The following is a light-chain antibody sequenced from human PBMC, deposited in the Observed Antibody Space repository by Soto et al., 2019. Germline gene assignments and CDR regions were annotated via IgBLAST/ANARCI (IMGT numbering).Light chain of an antibody. J-gene: IGLJ1*01. Sequence: QPVLTQPPSVSGAPGQRVTISCTGSSSNIGAGYAVHWYQHLPGTAPKVLIYDNSNRPSGVPDRFSGSKSGTSASLAIAGLRAEDEADYYCQTFDTSLSGYVFGTGTKLTVL. CDR3: QTFDTSLSGYV. CDR2: DNS. CDR1: SSNIGAGYA. V-gene: IGLV1-40*01.